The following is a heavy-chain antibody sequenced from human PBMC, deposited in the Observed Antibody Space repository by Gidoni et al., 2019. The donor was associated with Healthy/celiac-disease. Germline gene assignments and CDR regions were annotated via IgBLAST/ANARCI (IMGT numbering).Heavy chain of an antibody. V-gene: IGHV3-23*01. CDR3: AKCGGSYGRAFDI. CDR1: GFTFSSYA. D-gene: IGHD1-26*01. CDR2: ISGSGGST. J-gene: IGHJ3*02. Sequence: EVQLLESGGGLVQPGGSLRLSCAASGFTFSSYAMSWVRQAPGKGLDWVSAISGSGGSTYYADSVKGRFTISRDNSKNTLYLQMNSLRAEDTAVYYCAKCGGSYGRAFDIWGQGTMVTVSS.